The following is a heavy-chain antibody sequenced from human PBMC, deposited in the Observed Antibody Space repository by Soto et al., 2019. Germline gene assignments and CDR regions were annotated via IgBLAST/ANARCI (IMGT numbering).Heavy chain of an antibody. Sequence: PGGSLRLSCAASGFTFSSYAMSWVRQAPGKGLEWVSAISGSGGSTYYADSVKGRFTISRDNSKNKLYLQMNSLSADGTAVYYCTRADLTVTLSVFDPWGQGTLVTVSS. D-gene: IGHD4-17*01. CDR1: GFTFSSYA. CDR3: TRADLTVTLSVFDP. V-gene: IGHV3-23*01. CDR2: ISGSGGST. J-gene: IGHJ5*02.